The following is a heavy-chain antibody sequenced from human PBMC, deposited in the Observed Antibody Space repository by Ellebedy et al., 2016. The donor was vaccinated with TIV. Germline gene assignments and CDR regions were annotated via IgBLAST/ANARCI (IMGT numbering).Heavy chain of an antibody. J-gene: IGHJ6*04. Sequence: GESLKISCAASGFTFSSYGMHWVRQAPGKGLEWVAIISYDGSTNYYADSVKGRFTISRHNSMNTLYLQMNSLRPEDTAVYYCARSEPADVWGKGATVTVSS. CDR3: ARSEPADV. CDR2: ISYDGSTN. D-gene: IGHD1-14*01. V-gene: IGHV3-30*03. CDR1: GFTFSSYG.